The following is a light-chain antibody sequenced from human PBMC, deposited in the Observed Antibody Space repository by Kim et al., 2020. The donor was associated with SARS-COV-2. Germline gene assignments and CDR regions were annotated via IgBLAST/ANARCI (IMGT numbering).Light chain of an antibody. CDR3: LLYYGGADWV. V-gene: IGLV7-43*01. J-gene: IGLJ3*02. Sequence: QAVVTQEPSLTVSPGGTVTLTCASTTGAVTSAYYPNWFQQKPGQAPRPLIYSTSNKHSWTPARFSGSLLGGKAALTLSGVQPEDEAEYYCLLYYGGADWVFGGGTQRTVL. CDR2: STS. CDR1: TGAVTSAYY.